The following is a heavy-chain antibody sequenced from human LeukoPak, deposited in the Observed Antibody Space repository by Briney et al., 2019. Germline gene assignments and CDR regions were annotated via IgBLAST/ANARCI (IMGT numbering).Heavy chain of an antibody. CDR3: AKAWGYGFDV. Sequence: GKSLRLSCAASGFPFSAHAMIWFRQTSEKRLEWVSGISGSGGSTNYADSVRGRFTISRDNSKNTLFLQMSDLRDEDTAVYFCAKAWGYGFDVWGQGTMVTVSS. J-gene: IGHJ3*01. D-gene: IGHD5-18*01. CDR1: GFPFSAHA. V-gene: IGHV3-23*01. CDR2: ISGSGGST.